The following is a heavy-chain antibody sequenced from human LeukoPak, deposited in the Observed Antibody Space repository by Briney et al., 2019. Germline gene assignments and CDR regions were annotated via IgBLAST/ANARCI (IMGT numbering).Heavy chain of an antibody. D-gene: IGHD3-3*01. CDR3: ASLINPHRYDFWSGYYIGGMGGNWFDP. CDR2: IYHSGST. CDR1: GGSISSGGYS. V-gene: IGHV4-30-2*01. Sequence: PSQTLSLTCAVSGGSISSGGYSWSWIRQPPGKGLEWIGYIYHSGSTYYNPSLKSRVTISVDRSKNQFSLKLSSVTAADTAVYYCASLINPHRYDFWSGYYIGGMGGNWFDPWGQGTLVTVSS. J-gene: IGHJ5*02.